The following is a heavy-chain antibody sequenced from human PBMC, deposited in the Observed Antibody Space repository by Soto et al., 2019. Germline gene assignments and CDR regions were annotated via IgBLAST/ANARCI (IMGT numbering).Heavy chain of an antibody. D-gene: IGHD2-21*01. CDR1: GFIFSNYA. V-gene: IGHV3-23*01. J-gene: IGHJ4*02. Sequence: GGSLRLSCAASGFIFSNYAMSWVRQAPGKGLEWVSAISASGGSAHYADSVKGRFTISRDNSKDTLYVQMNSLRAEDTAVYYCTKERESSLWSYAGDYWGQGTLVTVSS. CDR2: ISASGGSA. CDR3: TKERESSLWSYAGDY.